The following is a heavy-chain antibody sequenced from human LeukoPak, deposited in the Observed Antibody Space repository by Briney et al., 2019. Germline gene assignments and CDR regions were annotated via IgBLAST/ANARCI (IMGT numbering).Heavy chain of an antibody. CDR3: ASSSWNYYDSSGYPKAFDY. V-gene: IGHV3-66*02. CDR1: GFIVSSHY. CDR2: IYSGGST. Sequence: GGSLRLFCAASGFIVSSHYMRWVRQAPGKGLEWVSVIYSGGSTYSADPVKGRFPLSREHSKNTLYLKMTRLRAEDPAVYYCASSSWNYYDSSGYPKAFDYWGQGTLVTVSS. J-gene: IGHJ4*02. D-gene: IGHD3-22*01.